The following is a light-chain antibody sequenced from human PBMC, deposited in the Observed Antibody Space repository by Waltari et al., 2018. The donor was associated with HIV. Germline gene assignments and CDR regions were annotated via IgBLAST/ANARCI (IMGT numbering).Light chain of an antibody. V-gene: IGLV1-47*01. CDR1: SSNIGRNY. CDR3: AAWAARLSVWV. CDR2: RSN. Sequence: QSVLTQPPSASGTPGQRVTISCSGSSSNIGRNYVYWYRQLPGTAPKLLIYRSNQQRSEVPDRFSGSKSDTSASLAISGLRSENEADYYCAAWAARLSVWVFGGGTKLTVL. J-gene: IGLJ3*02.